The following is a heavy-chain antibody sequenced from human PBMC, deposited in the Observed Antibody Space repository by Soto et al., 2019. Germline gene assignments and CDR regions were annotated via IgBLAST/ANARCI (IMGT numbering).Heavy chain of an antibody. D-gene: IGHD1-1*01. CDR1: AGSISSYY. CDR2: IYYSGST. J-gene: IGHJ4*02. CDR3: ARRYGYSFDY. Sequence: QVQLQESGPGLVKPSETLSLTCTVSAGSISSYYWSCIRQPPGRGLEWIGYIYYSGSTNYNPSLKSRVTISVDTSKNQFSLKLSSVTAADTAVYYCARRYGYSFDYWGQGTLVTVSS. V-gene: IGHV4-59*08.